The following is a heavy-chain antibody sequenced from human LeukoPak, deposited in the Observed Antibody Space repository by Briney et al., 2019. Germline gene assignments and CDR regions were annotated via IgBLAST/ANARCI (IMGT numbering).Heavy chain of an antibody. Sequence: GASVKVSCKASGYTFTSYAMHWVRQAPGQRLEWMGWINAGNGNTKYSQKFQGRVTITRDTSASTAYMELSSLRSEDTAVYYCARASTGTTVFDYWGQGTLVTVSS. CDR1: GYTFTSYA. V-gene: IGHV1-3*01. D-gene: IGHD1-7*01. CDR2: INAGNGNT. J-gene: IGHJ4*02. CDR3: ARASTGTTVFDY.